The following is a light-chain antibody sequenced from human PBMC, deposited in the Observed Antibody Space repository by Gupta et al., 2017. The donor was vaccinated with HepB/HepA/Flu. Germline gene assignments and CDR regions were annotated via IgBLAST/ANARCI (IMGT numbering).Light chain of an antibody. V-gene: IGKV3-15*01. J-gene: IGKJ1*01. CDR2: RVS. CDR3: QQYNAWPPNT. CDR1: QSIGNY. Sequence: EIVVTQSPATLSVSPGERVTLSCRTSQSIGNYLAWYQHKPGQAPRLLISRVSSRATGVPTRCSGSGSGTDFTLTISSLQSEDFAVYYCQQYNAWPPNTFGPGTKVEI.